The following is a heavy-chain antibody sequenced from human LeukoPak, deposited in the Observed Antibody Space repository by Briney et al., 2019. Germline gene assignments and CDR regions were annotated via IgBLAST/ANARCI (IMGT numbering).Heavy chain of an antibody. CDR2: ISGSGGST. CDR1: GFTFSSYA. D-gene: IGHD2-15*01. V-gene: IGHV3-23*01. Sequence: GGSLRLSCAASGFTFSSYAMCWVRQAPGKGLEWVSAISGSGGSTYYADSVKGRFTISRDNSKNTLYLQMNSLRAEDTAVYYCANIVVVVAAKSVGWFDPWGQGTLVTVSS. CDR3: ANIVVVVAAKSVGWFDP. J-gene: IGHJ5*02.